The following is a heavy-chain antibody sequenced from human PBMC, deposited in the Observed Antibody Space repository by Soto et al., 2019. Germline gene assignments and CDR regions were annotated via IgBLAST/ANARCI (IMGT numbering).Heavy chain of an antibody. Sequence: SETLSVTCTVSGASVSSGSDYWSWIRQPPGKGLEWIGYMYDSGSTNYSPSLKSRVTISVDTSKSQFSLKLSSVTAADTAVYYCARDPGLAGDGYNSGYVEYWGKGTRVTVS. CDR1: GASVSSGSDY. CDR2: MYDSGST. J-gene: IGHJ4*02. V-gene: IGHV4-61*01. CDR3: ARDPGLAGDGYNSGYVEY. D-gene: IGHD5-12*01.